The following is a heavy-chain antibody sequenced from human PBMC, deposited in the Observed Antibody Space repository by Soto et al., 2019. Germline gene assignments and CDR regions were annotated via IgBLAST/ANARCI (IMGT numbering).Heavy chain of an antibody. CDR1: GGSISSYY. Sequence: LSETLSLTCTVSGGSISSYYWSWIRQPPGKGLEWIGYIYYSGSTNYNPSLKSRVTISVDTSKNQFSLKLSSVTAADTAVYYCASSIVTVAGTRIWFDPWGQGTLVTVSS. CDR3: ASSIVTVAGTRIWFDP. D-gene: IGHD6-19*01. V-gene: IGHV4-59*08. CDR2: IYYSGST. J-gene: IGHJ5*02.